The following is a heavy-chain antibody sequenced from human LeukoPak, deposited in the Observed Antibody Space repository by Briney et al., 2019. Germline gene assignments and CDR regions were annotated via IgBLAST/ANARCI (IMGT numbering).Heavy chain of an antibody. Sequence: PGGSLRLSCAASGFTFSNYDMHWVGQATGKGLEWVSAFHTAGDTHYSGSVKGRFATSRENAKNSFYLQMNNLRAGDTAVYYCARGSCSSSSCYERLNGLDVWGQGTPVTVSS. J-gene: IGHJ6*02. D-gene: IGHD2-2*01. CDR1: GFTFSNYD. CDR3: ARGSCSSSSCYERLNGLDV. CDR2: FHTAGDT. V-gene: IGHV3-13*01.